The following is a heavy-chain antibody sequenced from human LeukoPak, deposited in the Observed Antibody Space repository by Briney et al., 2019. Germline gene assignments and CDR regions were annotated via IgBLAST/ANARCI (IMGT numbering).Heavy chain of an antibody. Sequence: GGSLRLSCAASGFTFSDYYMSWIRQAPGKGLEWVSYISSSGSTIYYADSVKGRFTISRDNAKNSLYLQMNSLKAEDTAVYYCARGLTYYYDSSGYDWGWYWGQGTLVTVSS. J-gene: IGHJ4*02. D-gene: IGHD3-22*01. V-gene: IGHV3-11*04. CDR2: ISSSGSTI. CDR1: GFTFSDYY. CDR3: ARGLTYYYDSSGYDWGWY.